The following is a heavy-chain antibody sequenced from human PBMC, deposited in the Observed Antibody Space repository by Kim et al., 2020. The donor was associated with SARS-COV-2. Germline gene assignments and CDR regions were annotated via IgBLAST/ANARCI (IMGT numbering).Heavy chain of an antibody. J-gene: IGHJ4*02. Sequence: SDTVKGQFTNSRDIAENSLYLQKNGLRAEDTAVYYCAKVSPSGCYYFDYWGQGTLVTVSS. V-gene: IGHV3-23*01. D-gene: IGHD1-26*01. CDR3: AKVSPSGCYYFDY.